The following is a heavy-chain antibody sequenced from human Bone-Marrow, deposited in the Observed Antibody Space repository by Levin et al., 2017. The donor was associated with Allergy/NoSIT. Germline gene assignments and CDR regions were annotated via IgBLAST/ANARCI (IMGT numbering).Heavy chain of an antibody. CDR3: ATRKGNTGDYTLGYQYSMDV. J-gene: IGHJ6*02. D-gene: IGHD3/OR15-3a*01. CDR1: GDTLSELS. Sequence: GESLKISCKVSGDTLSELSMHWVRQAPGKGLEWMGGFDPEDDETTYSKEFQGRVTMTDDTSTNTASMELSSLTSDDTAVYYCATRKGNTGDYTLGYQYSMDVWGQGTTVIVSS. V-gene: IGHV1-24*01. CDR2: FDPEDDET.